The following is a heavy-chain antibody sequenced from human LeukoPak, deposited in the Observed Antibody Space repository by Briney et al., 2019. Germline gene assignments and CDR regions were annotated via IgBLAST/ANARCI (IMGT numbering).Heavy chain of an antibody. D-gene: IGHD3-3*01. CDR1: GFTFNTAW. Sequence: GGSLRLSCAASGFTFNTAWLSWFRQVPGKGLERVGRITSKIDGGTAEYTAPVKGRFIISRDDSKNTLYLQMNSLKTEDTAVYYCTTGSIFGVVTYAGDYWGQGTLVTVSS. J-gene: IGHJ4*02. V-gene: IGHV3-15*01. CDR2: ITSKIDGGTA. CDR3: TTGSIFGVVTYAGDY.